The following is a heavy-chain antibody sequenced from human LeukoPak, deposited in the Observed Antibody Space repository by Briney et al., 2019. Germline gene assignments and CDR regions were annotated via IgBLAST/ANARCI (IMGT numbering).Heavy chain of an antibody. Sequence: SETLSLTCAVYGGSFSGYYWSWIRQPPGKGLEWIGEINHSGSTNYNPSLKSRVTISVDTSKNQFSLKLSSVTAADTAVYYCARDRDSSGSFDYWGQGTLVTVSS. D-gene: IGHD6-19*01. V-gene: IGHV4-34*01. CDR1: GGSFSGYY. CDR3: ARDRDSSGSFDY. J-gene: IGHJ4*02. CDR2: INHSGST.